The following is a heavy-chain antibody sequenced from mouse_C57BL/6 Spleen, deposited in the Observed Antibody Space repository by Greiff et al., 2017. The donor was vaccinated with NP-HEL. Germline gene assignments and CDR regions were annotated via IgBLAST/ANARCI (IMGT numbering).Heavy chain of an antibody. V-gene: IGHV1-52*01. J-gene: IGHJ4*01. CDR1: GYTFTSYW. D-gene: IGHD1-1*01. CDR2: IDPSDSET. CDR3: ARPYYYGSSSYAMDY. Sequence: QVQLQQSGAELVRPGSSVKLSCKASGYTFTSYWMHWVKQRPIQGLEWIGNIDPSDSETHYNQKFKDKATLTVDKSSSTAYMQLSSLTSEDSAVYYCARPYYYGSSSYAMDYWGQGTSVTVSS.